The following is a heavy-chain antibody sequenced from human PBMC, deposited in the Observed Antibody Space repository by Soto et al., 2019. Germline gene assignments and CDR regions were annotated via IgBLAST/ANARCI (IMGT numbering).Heavy chain of an antibody. CDR1: GFSFSTCS. V-gene: IGHV3-30-3*01. Sequence: GGSLRLSCAASGFSFSTCSFHWVRQAPGKGLEWVAVISYDGTTKFYADSVKGRFTTSRDNSKNTLSQQMNSLRTEDTAVYYCARDHDRPVYGSGWYSGGYYYGMDVWGQGTRVTVS. CDR2: ISYDGTTK. D-gene: IGHD6-13*01. J-gene: IGHJ6*02. CDR3: ARDHDRPVYGSGWYSGGYYYGMDV.